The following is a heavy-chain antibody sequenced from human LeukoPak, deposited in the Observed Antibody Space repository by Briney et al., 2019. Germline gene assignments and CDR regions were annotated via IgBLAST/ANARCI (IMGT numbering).Heavy chain of an antibody. CDR2: TYYRSKWYN. D-gene: IGHD3-22*01. CDR3: ARHSPHDYYDSSGYYPVDQ. Sequence: SQTLSLTCAISGDSVSSNSAAWNWIRQSPSRGLEWLGRTYYRSKWYNDYAVSVKSRITINPDTSKNQFSLQLTSVTAADTAVYYCARHSPHDYYDSSGYYPVDQWGQGTLVTVSS. V-gene: IGHV6-1*01. J-gene: IGHJ4*02. CDR1: GDSVSSNSAA.